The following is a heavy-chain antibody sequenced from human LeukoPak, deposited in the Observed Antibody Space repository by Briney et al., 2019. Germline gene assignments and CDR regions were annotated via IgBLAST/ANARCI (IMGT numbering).Heavy chain of an antibody. Sequence: PGRSLRLSCAASGFTFDDYAMHWVRQAPGKGLEWVSGISWNSGSIGYADSVKGRLTISRDNAKNSLYLQMNSLRAEDTALYYCAKGDYGDYVDYYYYGMDVWGQGTTVTVSS. CDR1: GFTFDDYA. V-gene: IGHV3-9*01. D-gene: IGHD4-17*01. J-gene: IGHJ6*02. CDR2: ISWNSGSI. CDR3: AKGDYGDYVDYYYYGMDV.